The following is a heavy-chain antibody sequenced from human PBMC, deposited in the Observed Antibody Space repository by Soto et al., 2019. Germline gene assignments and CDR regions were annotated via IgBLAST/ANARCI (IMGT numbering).Heavy chain of an antibody. D-gene: IGHD3-22*01. Sequence: EVQLLESGGGLVQPGGSLRLSCAASGFTFSSYAMSWVRQAPGNGLEWVSAISGNGGSTHYADSVKGRFTISRDNSKNTPYLQMNSLRAEDTAVYYCAKGSDYFGSSGYNLEYFQNWGQGTLVTGSS. J-gene: IGHJ1*01. CDR1: GFTFSSYA. CDR3: AKGSDYFGSSGYNLEYFQN. V-gene: IGHV3-23*01. CDR2: ISGNGGST.